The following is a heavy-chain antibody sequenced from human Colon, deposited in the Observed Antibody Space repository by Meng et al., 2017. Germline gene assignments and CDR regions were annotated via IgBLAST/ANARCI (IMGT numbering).Heavy chain of an antibody. D-gene: IGHD4-23*01. CDR3: ARHGGYYQDF. CDR2: IDHRGSA. J-gene: IGHJ4*02. CDR1: GDSVSVSSY. Sequence: QAQLHETRPGLVKPSHTLSLVCYVPGDSVSVSSYWSWARQPPGRGLEWIGQIDHRGSAYYRPSLNSRVTMSLDKSRNQFSLRLTSVTAADTAVYYCARHGGYYQDFWGQGTLVTVSS. V-gene: IGHV4-4*02.